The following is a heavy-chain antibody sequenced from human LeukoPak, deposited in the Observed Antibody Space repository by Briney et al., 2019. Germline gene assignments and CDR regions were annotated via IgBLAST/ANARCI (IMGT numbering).Heavy chain of an antibody. D-gene: IGHD3-10*01. CDR3: AKDHCTMGRGVIISWLDY. CDR1: GFTFISYA. J-gene: IGHJ4*02. CDR2: LSGSGGST. V-gene: IGHV3-23*01. Sequence: HPGGSLRLSCAASGFTFISYAMSWVRQAPGKGLEWVSGLSGSGGSTYYADSVKGRFTISRDNSKNTLYLQMNSLRAEDTAVYYCAKDHCTMGRGVIISWLDYWGQGTLVTVYS.